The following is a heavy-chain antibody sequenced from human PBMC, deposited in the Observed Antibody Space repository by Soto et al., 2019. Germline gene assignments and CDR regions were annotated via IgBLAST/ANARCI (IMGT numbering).Heavy chain of an antibody. CDR2: IYSDSRT. CDR1: GFSLSNNY. Sequence: GGSLRLSCAASGFSLSNNYMSWVRQAPGAGLGWVSVIYSDSRTYYADSVKGRFIISKDDSKNTVYLQMNSLRAEDTAVYYCARDLFVEKTTINWGQGTLVTVSS. J-gene: IGHJ4*02. CDR3: ARDLFVEKTTIN. D-gene: IGHD4-4*01. V-gene: IGHV3-66*01.